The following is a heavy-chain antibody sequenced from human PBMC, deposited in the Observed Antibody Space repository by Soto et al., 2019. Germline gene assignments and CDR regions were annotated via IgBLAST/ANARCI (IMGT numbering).Heavy chain of an antibody. CDR3: VRARVDY. J-gene: IGHJ4*02. V-gene: IGHV3-7*04. CDR1: GFTFKNYW. CDR2: IKEDGSEK. Sequence: EVQLVEFGGGLVQPGGSLRLSCATSGFTFKNYWMTWVRQAPGKGLEWVATIKEDGSEKYYADSLRGRFTSSRDNAMNSVYLQMNSLRVEDTALYYCVRARVDYWCQGTLVTVSS. D-gene: IGHD6-13*01.